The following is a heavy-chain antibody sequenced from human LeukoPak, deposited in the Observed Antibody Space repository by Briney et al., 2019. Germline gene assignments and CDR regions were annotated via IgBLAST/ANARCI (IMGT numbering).Heavy chain of an antibody. CDR1: GFTFSSYW. J-gene: IGHJ6*03. D-gene: IGHD2-2*02. Sequence: PGGSLRLSCAASGFTFSSYWMSWVRQAPGKGLEWVANIKQDGSEKYYVDSVKGRFTISRDNSKNTLYLQMNSLRAEDTAVYYCAKCPGYCSSTSCYTSLLGYYYYYMDVWGKGTTVTVSS. V-gene: IGHV3-7*03. CDR3: AKCPGYCSSTSCYTSLLGYYYYYMDV. CDR2: IKQDGSEK.